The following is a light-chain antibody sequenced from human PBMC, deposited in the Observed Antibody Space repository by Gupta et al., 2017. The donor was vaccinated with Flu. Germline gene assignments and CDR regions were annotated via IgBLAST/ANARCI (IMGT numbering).Light chain of an antibody. J-gene: IGLJ3*02. V-gene: IGLV3-21*01. CDR2: DDF. CDR3: QVWDSSSDHVV. CDR1: NIASKS. Sequence: GGNNIASKSVHWYQQPPAQAPVLVFRDDFGRPSGIPERFSGSNSGNAATLTISRVEAGDEADYYCQVWDSSSDHVVFGGGTKLTVL.